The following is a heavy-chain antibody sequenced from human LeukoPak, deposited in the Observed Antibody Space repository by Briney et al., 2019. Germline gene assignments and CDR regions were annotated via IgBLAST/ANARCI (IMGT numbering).Heavy chain of an antibody. CDR3: ARLPAARLISGAFDI. CDR1: GVSISSYY. V-gene: IGHV4-59*01. Sequence: PSETLSLTCTVSGVSISSYYWSWIRQPPGKGLEWVAYIYSSGSTNYNPSLKSRLTISIDTSKKQFSLKMSSVTAADTALYYCARLPAARLISGAFDIWGQGTMVTVSS. CDR2: IYSSGST. D-gene: IGHD1-20*01. J-gene: IGHJ3*02.